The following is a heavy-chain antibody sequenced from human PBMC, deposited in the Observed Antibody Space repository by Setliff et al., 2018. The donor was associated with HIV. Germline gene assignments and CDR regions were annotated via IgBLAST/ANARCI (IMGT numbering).Heavy chain of an antibody. CDR2: IYYSGST. CDR1: GGSISSYY. CDR3: AREGGVDLPTMDV. V-gene: IGHV4-59*01. J-gene: IGHJ6*03. Sequence: NPSETLSLTCTVSGGSISSYYWSWIRQPPGKGLEWIGYIYYSGSTSYNPSLKSRVTISVDTSKKQFSLKLRSVTAADTAVYYCAREGGVDLPTMDVWGKGTTVTVSS. D-gene: IGHD2-15*01.